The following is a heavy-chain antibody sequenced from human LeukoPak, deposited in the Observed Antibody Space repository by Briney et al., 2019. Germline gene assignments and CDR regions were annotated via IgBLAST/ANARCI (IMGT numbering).Heavy chain of an antibody. CDR2: IGSSGYYI. D-gene: IGHD2-8*01. Sequence: GGSLRLSCAASGFTFSTYTMNWVRQAPGKGLEWVSCIGSSGYYIYYADSVKGRFTISRDNANNSLYLHMNSLRAEDTAVYYCARVRIMGTSDYWGQGTLVTVSS. J-gene: IGHJ4*02. V-gene: IGHV3-21*01. CDR3: ARVRIMGTSDY. CDR1: GFTFSTYT.